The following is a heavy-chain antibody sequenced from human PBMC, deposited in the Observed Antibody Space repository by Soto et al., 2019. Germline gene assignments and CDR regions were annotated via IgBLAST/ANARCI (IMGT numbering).Heavy chain of an antibody. CDR1: GGSISSYY. CDR2: IYYSGST. D-gene: IGHD6-13*01. Sequence: QVQLQESGPGLVKPSETLSLTCTVSGGSISSYYWSWIRQPPGKGLEWIGYIYYSGSTNYNPSLKNRVTISVDTSKNPFSLKLISVTAADTDVYYCARAKAPFYSSSWYWFDPWGQGTLVTVSS. V-gene: IGHV4-59*08. J-gene: IGHJ5*02. CDR3: ARAKAPFYSSSWYWFDP.